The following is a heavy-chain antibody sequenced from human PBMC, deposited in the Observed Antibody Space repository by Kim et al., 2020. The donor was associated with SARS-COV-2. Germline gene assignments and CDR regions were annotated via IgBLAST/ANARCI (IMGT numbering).Heavy chain of an antibody. J-gene: IGHJ4*02. CDR2: LSPTSKTS. D-gene: IGHD6-25*01. Sequence: GGSLRLSCAASGLKFCDYYMRWLRQAPGKGLEWISHLSPTSKTSDYADSVRGRFTISRDNAKRSLFLHMTSLKGDDTAVYYCARALSGGGYTFQARGQGT. V-gene: IGHV3-11*01. CDR3: ARALSGGGYTFQA. CDR1: GLKFCDYY.